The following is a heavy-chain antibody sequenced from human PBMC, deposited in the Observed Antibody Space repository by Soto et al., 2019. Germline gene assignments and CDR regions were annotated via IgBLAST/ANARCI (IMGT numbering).Heavy chain of an antibody. Sequence: SETLSLTCTVSGGSVSSGSYYWSWIRQHPGKGLEWIGYIYYSGSPNYNPSLKSRVTISVDTSKNQFSLKLSSVTAADTAVYYCARDSATVTTSTFDYWGQGTLVTVSS. CDR1: GGSVSSGSYY. CDR3: ARDSATVTTSTFDY. J-gene: IGHJ4*02. V-gene: IGHV4-61*01. D-gene: IGHD4-17*01. CDR2: IYYSGSP.